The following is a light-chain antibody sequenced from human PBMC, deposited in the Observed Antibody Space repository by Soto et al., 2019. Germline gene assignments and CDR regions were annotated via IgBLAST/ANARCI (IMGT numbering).Light chain of an antibody. Sequence: QSVLTQPPSASGSPGQSVTISCTGTSRDVGGYNYVSWYQQHPGKAPKLMIYEVSKRPSGVPDRFSGSKSGNTASLTVPGLQAEDEADYYCSSYAGSNNLYVVGTGTKVTVL. CDR2: EVS. J-gene: IGLJ1*01. V-gene: IGLV2-8*01. CDR1: SRDVGGYNY. CDR3: SSYAGSNNLYV.